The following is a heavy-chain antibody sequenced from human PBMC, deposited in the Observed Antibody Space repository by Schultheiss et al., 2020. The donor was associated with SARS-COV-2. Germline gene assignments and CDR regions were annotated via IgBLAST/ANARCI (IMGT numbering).Heavy chain of an antibody. D-gene: IGHD3-22*01. J-gene: IGHJ3*02. CDR1: GGSFSGYY. CDR3: ARGLSYYYDSSGYTDAFDI. Sequence: SETLSLTCAVYGGSFSGYYWSWIRQPPGKGLEWIGEINHSGSTNYNPSLKSRVTISVDKSKNQFSLKLSSVTAADTAVYYCARGLSYYYDSSGYTDAFDIWGQGTMVTVSS. CDR2: INHSGST. V-gene: IGHV4-34*01.